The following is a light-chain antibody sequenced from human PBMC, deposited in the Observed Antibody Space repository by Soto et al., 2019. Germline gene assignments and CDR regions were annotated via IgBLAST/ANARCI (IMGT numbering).Light chain of an antibody. V-gene: IGKV3-15*01. Sequence: EIVMTQSPATLSVSPGERATLSCRASETVSSNLAWYQQKLGQAPRLLIYGASTRATGIPARFSGSGSGTQFTLTISSLQSEDFAVYYCQQYSNWPPAITFGQGTRLEIK. CDR1: ETVSSN. J-gene: IGKJ5*01. CDR2: GAS. CDR3: QQYSNWPPAIT.